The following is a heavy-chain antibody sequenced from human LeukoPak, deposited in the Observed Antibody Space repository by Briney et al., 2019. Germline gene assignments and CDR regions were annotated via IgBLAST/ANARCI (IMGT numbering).Heavy chain of an antibody. D-gene: IGHD3-22*01. V-gene: IGHV1-69*06. Sequence: ASVTVSCKASGGTFSSYAISWVRQAPGQGLEWMGGIIPIFGTANYAQKFQGRVTITADKSTSTAYMELSSLRSEDTAVYYCARDQAGYYYDSSGYYHWGTARFDPWGQGTLVTVSS. CDR2: IIPIFGTA. J-gene: IGHJ5*02. CDR1: GGTFSSYA. CDR3: ARDQAGYYYDSSGYYHWGTARFDP.